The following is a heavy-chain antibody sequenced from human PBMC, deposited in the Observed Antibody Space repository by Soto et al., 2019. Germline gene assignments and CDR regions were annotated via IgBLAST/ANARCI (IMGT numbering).Heavy chain of an antibody. D-gene: IGHD3-22*01. Sequence: GGSLRLSCAASGFTFSSYWIHWVRQAPGKGLVWVSRINSDGSSTSYADSVKGRFTISRDNAKNTLYLQMNSLRAEDTAVYYCARDPGTGYYDSSGYYYDWGQGTLVTVSS. CDR2: INSDGSST. V-gene: IGHV3-74*01. J-gene: IGHJ4*02. CDR3: ARDPGTGYYDSSGYYYD. CDR1: GFTFSSYW.